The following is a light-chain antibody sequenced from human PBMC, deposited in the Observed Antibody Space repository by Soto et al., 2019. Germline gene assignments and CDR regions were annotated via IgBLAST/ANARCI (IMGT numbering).Light chain of an antibody. J-gene: IGKJ1*01. Sequence: DIQMTQSPSTLSASLGDTVTIYCCSIQSISSWLAWYQQKPGKAPKLLIYDASNLESGVPSWFSGSRSGTAFTLTISRRQPHDFATYYCQQYNSYSWTFGQGTKV. CDR2: DAS. CDR1: QSISSW. CDR3: QQYNSYSWT. V-gene: IGKV1-5*01.